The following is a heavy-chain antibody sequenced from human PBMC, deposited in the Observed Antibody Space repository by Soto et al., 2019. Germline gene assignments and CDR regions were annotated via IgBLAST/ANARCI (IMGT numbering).Heavy chain of an antibody. CDR2: IDPDGSDT. D-gene: IGHD1-26*01. CDR3: ATMAGTYPY. V-gene: IGHV3-74*01. Sequence: GGSLRLSCAASGFPFSSYTMNWVRQAPGKGLVWVSRIDPDGSDTTYADSVKGRFTISRDNAKNIVYLQMSSLRAEDTALYYCATMAGTYPYWGQGTLVTVSS. J-gene: IGHJ4*02. CDR1: GFPFSSYT.